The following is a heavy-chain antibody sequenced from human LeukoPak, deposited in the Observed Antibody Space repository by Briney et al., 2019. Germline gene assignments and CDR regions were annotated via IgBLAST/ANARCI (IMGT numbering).Heavy chain of an antibody. J-gene: IGHJ6*03. D-gene: IGHD6-6*01. CDR1: GGSLSSYY. CDR2: SYYTGST. Sequence: SETLSLTCTVSGGSLSSYYWSWIRQPPGKGLEWIGYSYYTGSTNYNPSLKSRVTISVDTSKNQFSLKLSSVTAADTAVYYCARGYSSSSGYYYYMDVWGTGTTVTVSS. V-gene: IGHV4-59*08. CDR3: ARGYSSSSGYYYYMDV.